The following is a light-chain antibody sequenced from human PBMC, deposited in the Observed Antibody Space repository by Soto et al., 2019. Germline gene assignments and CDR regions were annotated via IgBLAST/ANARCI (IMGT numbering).Light chain of an antibody. J-gene: IGKJ3*01. CDR1: QSVSSH. CDR2: DAS. V-gene: IGKV3-11*01. Sequence: EIVLAQSPATLSLSPGEGATLSCRASQSVSSHLAWYQQKPGQAPRLLIYDASNRATGIPARFSGSGSGTDFTLTISSLEPEDFAVYYCQQRSNSEITFGPGTKVDI. CDR3: QQRSNSEIT.